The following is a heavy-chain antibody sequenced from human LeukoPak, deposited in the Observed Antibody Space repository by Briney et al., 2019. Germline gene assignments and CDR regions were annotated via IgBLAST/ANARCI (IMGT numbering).Heavy chain of an antibody. CDR3: AREYTAESGYPDY. Sequence: PSGTLSLTCAVSGGSISSSNWWSWVRQPPGKGLEWIGEIYHSGSTNYNPSLKSRVTISVDKSKNQFSLKLSSVTAADTAVYYCAREYTAESGYPDYWGQGTLVTVSS. CDR1: GGSISSSNW. D-gene: IGHD3-22*01. CDR2: IYHSGST. J-gene: IGHJ4*02. V-gene: IGHV4-4*02.